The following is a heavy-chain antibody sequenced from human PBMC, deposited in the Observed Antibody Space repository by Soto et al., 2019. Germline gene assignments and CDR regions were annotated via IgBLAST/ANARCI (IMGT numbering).Heavy chain of an antibody. CDR1: GGTFSSYA. CDR3: AREPVAGIWFDP. J-gene: IGHJ5*02. V-gene: IGHV1-18*01. D-gene: IGHD6-19*01. CDR2: INSYNGNT. Sequence: ASVKVSCKASGGTFSSYAISWLRQAPGQGLEWMGWINSYNGNTNYAQKLQGRVTMTTDTSTSTAYMELRSLRSDDTAVYYCAREPVAGIWFDPWGQGTLVTVSS.